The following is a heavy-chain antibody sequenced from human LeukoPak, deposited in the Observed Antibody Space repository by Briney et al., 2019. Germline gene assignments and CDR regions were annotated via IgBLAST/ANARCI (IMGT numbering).Heavy chain of an antibody. CDR3: ARYSGYDQLEPFDY. CDR2: INWNGGST. Sequence: PGGSLRLSCAASGFTFDDYGMSWVRQAPGKGLEWVSGINWNGGSTGYADSVKGRFTISRDNAKNSLYLQMNSLRAEDTALYYCARYSGYDQLEPFDYWGQGTLVTVSS. CDR1: GFTFDDYG. D-gene: IGHD5-12*01. J-gene: IGHJ4*02. V-gene: IGHV3-20*04.